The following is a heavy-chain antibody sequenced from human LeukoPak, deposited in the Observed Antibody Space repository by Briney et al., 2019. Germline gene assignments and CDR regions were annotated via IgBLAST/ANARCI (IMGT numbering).Heavy chain of an antibody. J-gene: IGHJ4*02. D-gene: IGHD6-19*01. CDR3: ARVPYGSGWYYFDY. Sequence: GRSLRLSCEASGFIFSNYVMHWVRQAPGKGLDRVAVIWYDGSNTYYADSVKGRFTISRDNSKNTLYLQMNSLRVEDTAVYYCARVPYGSGWYYFDYWGQGTLVTVSS. CDR2: IWYDGSNT. CDR1: GFIFSNYV. V-gene: IGHV3-33*01.